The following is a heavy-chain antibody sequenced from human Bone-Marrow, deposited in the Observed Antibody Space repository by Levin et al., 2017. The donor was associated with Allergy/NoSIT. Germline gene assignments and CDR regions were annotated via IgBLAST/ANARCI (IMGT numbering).Heavy chain of an antibody. CDR3: ASDRLASLYYYSVHV. Sequence: SETLSLTCSVSGSISSGRYYFTWVRQSAGKGLEWIGRIYTTGSTNYNPSLESRVTISRDTFKKEVYLTLSSVTAADTAVYYCASDRLASLYYYSVHVWGGAATVIFSS. J-gene: IGHJ6*03. V-gene: IGHV4-61*02. CDR1: GSISSGRYY. CDR2: IYTTGST.